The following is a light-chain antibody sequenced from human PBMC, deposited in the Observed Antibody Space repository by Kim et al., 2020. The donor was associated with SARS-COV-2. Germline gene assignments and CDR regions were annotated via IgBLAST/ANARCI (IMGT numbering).Light chain of an antibody. CDR3: QVWDSSSDHVV. J-gene: IGLJ2*01. V-gene: IGLV3-21*04. CDR1: NIGSKS. CDR2: YDS. Sequence: SYELTQPPSVSVAPGKTARITCGGNNIGSKSVHWYQQKPGQAPVLVIYYDSDRPSGIPERFSGSNSGNTATLTISRVEAGDEAASYCQVWDSSSDHVVFG.